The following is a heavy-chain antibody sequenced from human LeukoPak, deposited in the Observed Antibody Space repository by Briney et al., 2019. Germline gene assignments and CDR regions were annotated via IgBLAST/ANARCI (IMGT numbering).Heavy chain of an antibody. CDR2: IYYSGST. D-gene: IGHD2-21*02. Sequence: SETLSLTCTVSGGSISSSSYYWGWIRQPPGKGLEWIGSIYYSGSTYYNPSLKSRVTISVDTSKNQFSLKLSSVTAADTAVYYCARHDHPTRLLTGFDPWGQGTLVPVSS. CDR1: GGSISSSSYY. V-gene: IGHV4-39*01. J-gene: IGHJ5*02. CDR3: ARHDHPTRLLTGFDP.